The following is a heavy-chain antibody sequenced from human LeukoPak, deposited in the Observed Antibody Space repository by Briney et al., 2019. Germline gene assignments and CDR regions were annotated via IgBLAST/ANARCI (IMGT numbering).Heavy chain of an antibody. CDR1: GFIFSDYS. D-gene: IGHD3-10*01. CDR3: ARGQGVYASGSYPLDS. CDR2: ISSSGTYI. V-gene: IGHV3-21*01. Sequence: GGSLRLSCAASGFIFSDYSMNWVRQDPGKGLEWVSSISSSGTYIYYADPVRGRFTISRDSAKNSLYLQMNSLRADDTAVYYCARGQGVYASGSYPLDSWGQGTLVTVSS. J-gene: IGHJ4*02.